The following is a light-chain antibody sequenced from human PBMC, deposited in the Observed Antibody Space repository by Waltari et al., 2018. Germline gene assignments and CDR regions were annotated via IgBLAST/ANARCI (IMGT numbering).Light chain of an antibody. J-gene: IGKJ1*01. V-gene: IGKV1-5*03. CDR2: KAS. CDR3: QRYESYPWA. CDR1: QSISSW. Sequence: DIQMTQSPSTLSASVGDRVTITCRASQSISSWLAWYQQQPGKAPKLLIYKASSLESGVPSRFSGSGSGTEFSLTISSLQPDDFATYYCQRYESYPWAFGQGTKVEIK.